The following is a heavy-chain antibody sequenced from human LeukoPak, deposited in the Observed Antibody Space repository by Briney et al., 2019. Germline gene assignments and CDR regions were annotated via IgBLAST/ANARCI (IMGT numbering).Heavy chain of an antibody. CDR1: GYTFTGYY. Sequence: ASVKVSCKASGYTFTGYYMHWVRQAPGQGLEWMGWINPNSGGTNYAQKFQGRVTMTRDTSISTAYMELSRLRSDDTAVYYCAGDDLIVGSAGGDYWGQGTLVTVSS. CDR2: INPNSGGT. CDR3: AGDDLIVGSAGGDY. D-gene: IGHD1-26*01. J-gene: IGHJ4*02. V-gene: IGHV1-2*02.